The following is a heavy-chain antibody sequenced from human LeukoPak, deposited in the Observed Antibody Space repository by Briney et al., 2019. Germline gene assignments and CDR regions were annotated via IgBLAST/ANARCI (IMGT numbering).Heavy chain of an antibody. V-gene: IGHV4-38-2*02. CDR2: IYHSGST. CDR3: ASHHMVRGPTYFDY. CDR1: GYSISSGYY. J-gene: IGHJ4*02. Sequence: PSETLSLTCTVSGYSISSGYYWGWIRPPPGKGLEWIGSIYHSGSTYYNPSLKSRVTISVDTSKNQFSLKLSSVTAADTAVYYCASHHMVRGPTYFDYWGQGTLVTVSS. D-gene: IGHD3-10*01.